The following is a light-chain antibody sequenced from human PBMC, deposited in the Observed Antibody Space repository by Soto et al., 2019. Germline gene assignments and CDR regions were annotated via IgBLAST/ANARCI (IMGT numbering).Light chain of an antibody. CDR1: QSVSNN. CDR3: QQFNVWPLT. V-gene: IGKV3-15*01. Sequence: EMVLTQSPATLSASPGERATLSCRVSQSVSNNLAWNQQKSGQAPRLLIYGASTRATGIPATFSGSGSGTEFTLTISSLQPEDSAVYYCQQFNVWPLTFGGGTKVEIK. J-gene: IGKJ4*01. CDR2: GAS.